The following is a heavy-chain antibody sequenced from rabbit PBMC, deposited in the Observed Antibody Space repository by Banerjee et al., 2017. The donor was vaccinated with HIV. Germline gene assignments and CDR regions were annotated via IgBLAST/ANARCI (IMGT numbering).Heavy chain of an antibody. CDR3: ARLHNSGYYPFDL. V-gene: IGHV1S43*01. D-gene: IGHD1-1*01. J-gene: IGHJ4*01. CDR1: GIDFSGYYR. CDR2: IYTGSSGIT. Sequence: QQQLEQSGGGLVKPGGTLTLTCKASGIDFSGYYRMCWVRQAPGRGLELIACIYTGSSGITWYASWVNGRFTVSRSTSLNTVDLRMARLTAADTATYFCARLHNSGYYPFDLWGPGTLVPVS.